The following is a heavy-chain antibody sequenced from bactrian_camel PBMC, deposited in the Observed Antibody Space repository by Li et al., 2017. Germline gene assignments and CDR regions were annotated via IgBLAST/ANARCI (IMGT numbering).Heavy chain of an antibody. CDR3: AADEGLWSGDGGCSDYIH. J-gene: IGHJ4*01. Sequence: QSPGKEREGLAAMYGGGATYTERTYYMDSVKDRFTISQDKAKNTLYLQMNSLKPEDTAMYYCAADEGLWSGDGGCSDYIHWGQGTQVTVSS. D-gene: IGHD2*01. V-gene: IGHV3-3*01. CDR2: MYGGGATYTERT.